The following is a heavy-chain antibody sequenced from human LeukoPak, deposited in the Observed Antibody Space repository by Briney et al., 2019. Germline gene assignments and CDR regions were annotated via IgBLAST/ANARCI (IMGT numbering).Heavy chain of an antibody. CDR3: ARGRQFRGLEYQLLGYYYYMDV. D-gene: IGHD2-2*01. J-gene: IGHJ6*03. Sequence: SETLSLTCAVYGGSFSGYYWSWIRQPPGKGLEWIGEINHSGSTNYNPSLKSRVTISVDTSKNQFSLKLSSVTAADTAVYYCARGRQFRGLEYQLLGYYYYMDVWGKGTTVTVSS. V-gene: IGHV4-34*01. CDR2: INHSGST. CDR1: GGSFSGYY.